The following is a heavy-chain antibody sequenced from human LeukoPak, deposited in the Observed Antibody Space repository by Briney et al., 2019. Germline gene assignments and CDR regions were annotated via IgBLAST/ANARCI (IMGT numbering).Heavy chain of an antibody. CDR1: GFTFSSYS. CDR3: AKLPDSSGYYYFDY. D-gene: IGHD3-22*01. V-gene: IGHV3-23*01. Sequence: PGGSLRLSCAASGFTFSSYSMSWVRQAPGKGLEWVSAISGSGGSTYYTDSVKGRFTISRGNSKNTVYLQMNSLRAEDTAIYYCAKLPDSSGYYYFDYWGQGTLVTVSS. J-gene: IGHJ4*02. CDR2: ISGSGGST.